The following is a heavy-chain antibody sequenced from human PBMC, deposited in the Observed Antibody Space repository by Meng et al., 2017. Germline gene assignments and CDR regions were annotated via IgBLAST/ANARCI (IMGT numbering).Heavy chain of an antibody. J-gene: IGHJ4*02. V-gene: IGHV3-20*04. Sequence: GGSLRLSCAASGFTFDDYGMSWVRQAPGKGLEWVSGINWNGGSTGYADSVKGRFTISRDNAKNSLYLQMNSLRAEDTAVYYCARVGPGRGLAAIRGYWGQGTLVTVSS. D-gene: IGHD6-25*01. CDR1: GFTFDDYG. CDR3: ARVGPGRGLAAIRGY. CDR2: INWNGGST.